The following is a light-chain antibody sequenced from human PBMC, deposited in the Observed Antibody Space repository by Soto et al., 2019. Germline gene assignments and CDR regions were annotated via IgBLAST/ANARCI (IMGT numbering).Light chain of an antibody. CDR2: KAS. CDR3: QQYRTYWT. J-gene: IGKJ1*01. CDR1: QSISSW. Sequence: DIQMTQSPSTLSASVGDRVTITCRASQSISSWLARYQQKPGKAPKLLNYKASSLESGVPSRFSGSGSGTEFTLTISSLQPDDFATYYCQQYRTYWTFGQGTKVESK. V-gene: IGKV1-5*03.